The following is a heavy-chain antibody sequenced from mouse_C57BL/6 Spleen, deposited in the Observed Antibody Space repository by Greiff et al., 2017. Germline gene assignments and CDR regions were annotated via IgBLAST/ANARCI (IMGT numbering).Heavy chain of an antibody. J-gene: IGHJ3*01. CDR2: FYPGSGSI. CDR1: GYTFTEYT. V-gene: IGHV1-62-2*01. D-gene: IGHD2-3*01. Sequence: VQLQQSGAELVKPGASVKLSCKASGYTFTEYTIHWVKQRSGQGLEWIGWFYPGSGSIKYNEKFKDKATLTADKSSRTVYMELSRLTSEDSAVYFCARHEDDDGYYEAWFAYWGQGTLVTVSA. CDR3: ARHEDDDGYYEAWFAY.